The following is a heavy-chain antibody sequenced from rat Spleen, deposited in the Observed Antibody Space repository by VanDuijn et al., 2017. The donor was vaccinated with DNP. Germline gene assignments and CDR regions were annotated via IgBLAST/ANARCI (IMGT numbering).Heavy chain of an antibody. Sequence: EVQLVESGGGLVQPGGSLKLSCAASGFTFSDYYMAWVRQAPTKGLEWVAYIGYDGGNTYYGDSVKGRFTISRDNAKSSLYLKMNSLKSEDTATYYCARTYYGPYICDSWGQGVMVTVSS. V-gene: IGHV5-22*01. CDR3: ARTYYGPYICDS. CDR2: IGYDGGNT. D-gene: IGHD1-6*01. CDR1: GFTFSDYY. J-gene: IGHJ2*01.